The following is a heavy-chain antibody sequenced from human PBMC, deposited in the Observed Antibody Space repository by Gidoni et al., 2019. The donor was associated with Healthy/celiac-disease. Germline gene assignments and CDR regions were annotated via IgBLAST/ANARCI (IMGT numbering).Heavy chain of an antibody. D-gene: IGHD6-13*01. CDR2: IKQDGSEK. V-gene: IGHV3-7*03. CDR1: GFTFSSYW. Sequence: EVQLVESGGGLVQPGGSLRLSCAASGFTFSSYWMSWVRQAPGKGMGWVANIKQDGSEKYYVDSVKGRFTISRDNAKNSLYLQMNILRAEDTAVYYCARDWGIAAAVGETFXYXGQGT. J-gene: IGHJ4*02. CDR3: ARDWGIAAAVGETFXY.